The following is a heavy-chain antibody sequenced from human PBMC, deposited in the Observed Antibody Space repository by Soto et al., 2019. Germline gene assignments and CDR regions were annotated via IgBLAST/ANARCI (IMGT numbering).Heavy chain of an antibody. V-gene: IGHV4-39*01. J-gene: IGHJ4*02. Sequence: PSETLSLTCTVSGGSISGSHYHWGWIRQPPGKGLEWIGSIHYSGRVFYKSSLLGRVTISVDTSKNQFSLKLSSVTAADTAVYYCASPDSSGYYYFDYWGQGTLVTVSS. D-gene: IGHD3-22*01. CDR2: IHYSGRV. CDR1: GGSISGSHYH. CDR3: ASPDSSGYYYFDY.